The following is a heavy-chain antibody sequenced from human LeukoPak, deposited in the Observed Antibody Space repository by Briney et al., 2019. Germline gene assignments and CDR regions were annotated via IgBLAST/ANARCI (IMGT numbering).Heavy chain of an antibody. Sequence: GESLKISCKGSGYSFTTYWIGWVRQMPGKGLEGMGIIYPGDSDTRYNPSFQGQVTISADKSISTAYLQWSSLKASDTAMYYCARLGYDSSGYYYGSVFDIWGQGTMLTVSS. CDR3: ARLGYDSSGYYYGSVFDI. J-gene: IGHJ3*02. CDR2: IYPGDSDT. D-gene: IGHD3-22*01. V-gene: IGHV5-51*01. CDR1: GYSFTTYW.